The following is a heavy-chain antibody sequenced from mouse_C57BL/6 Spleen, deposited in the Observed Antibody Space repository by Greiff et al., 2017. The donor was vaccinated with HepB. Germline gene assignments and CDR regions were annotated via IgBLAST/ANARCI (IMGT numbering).Heavy chain of an antibody. CDR2: IYPGDGDT. J-gene: IGHJ3*01. D-gene: IGHD2-4*01. CDR1: GYAFSSSW. V-gene: IGHV1-82*01. CDR3: AREVYYDPRSWFAY. Sequence: VKLQESGPELVKPGASVKISCKASGYAFSSSWMNWVKQRPGKGLEWIGRIYPGDGDTNYNGKFKGKATLTADKSSSTAYMQLSSLTSEDSAVYFCAREVYYDPRSWFAYWGQGTLVTVSA.